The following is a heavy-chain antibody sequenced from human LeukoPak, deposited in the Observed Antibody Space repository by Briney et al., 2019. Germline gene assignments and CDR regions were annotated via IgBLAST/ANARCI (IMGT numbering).Heavy chain of an antibody. CDR1: GFTFSNYC. Sequence: PGGSLRLSCAASGFTFSNYCMHSVRQAAGKGLGWVSGINTDGITSNYGDSGKGRSTISRDNTKNTLYLQMNSLRAEDTAVYYCAAELEVKWGKYAFDIWGQGTMVTVSS. J-gene: IGHJ3*02. CDR3: AAELEVKWGKYAFDI. V-gene: IGHV3-74*01. CDR2: INTDGITS. D-gene: IGHD2-21*01.